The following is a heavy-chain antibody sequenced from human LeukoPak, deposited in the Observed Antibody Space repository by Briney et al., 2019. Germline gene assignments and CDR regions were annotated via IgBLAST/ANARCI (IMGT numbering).Heavy chain of an antibody. Sequence: SETLSLTCSVSGVSLSTYSWTWVRQPPGKGLGWIGYASDSGTTNYNPSLKSRVTISVDTSKSQFSLRLSSVTAADTAVYYCARERGRGYSGYDWGYFDYWGQGTLVTVSS. CDR2: ASDSGTT. V-gene: IGHV4-59*12. CDR1: GVSLSTYS. J-gene: IGHJ4*02. CDR3: ARERGRGYSGYDWGYFDY. D-gene: IGHD5-12*01.